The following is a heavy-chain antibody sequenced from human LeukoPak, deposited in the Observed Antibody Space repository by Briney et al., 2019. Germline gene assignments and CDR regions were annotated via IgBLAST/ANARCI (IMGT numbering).Heavy chain of an antibody. Sequence: PSETLSLTCTVSGGSISSYYWSWIRQPPGKGLEWIGYIYYSGSTNYNPSLKSRVTISVDTSKNQFSLKLSSVTAADTAVYYCAREVVRDGYNIDFDYWGQGTLVTVSS. CDR2: IYYSGST. J-gene: IGHJ4*02. D-gene: IGHD5-24*01. V-gene: IGHV4-59*12. CDR1: GGSISSYY. CDR3: AREVVRDGYNIDFDY.